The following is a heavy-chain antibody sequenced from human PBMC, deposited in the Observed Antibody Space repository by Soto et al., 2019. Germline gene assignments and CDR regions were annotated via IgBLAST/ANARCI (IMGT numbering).Heavy chain of an antibody. D-gene: IGHD1-26*01. CDR1: GFTFSSYA. V-gene: IGHV3-30-3*01. Sequence: GGSLRLSCAASGFTFSSYAMHWVRQAPGKGLEWVAVISYDGSNKYYADSVKGRFTISRDNSKNTLYLQMNSLRAEDTAVYYCARDSGSYPLDCWGQGTLVTVSS. J-gene: IGHJ4*02. CDR3: ARDSGSYPLDC. CDR2: ISYDGSNK.